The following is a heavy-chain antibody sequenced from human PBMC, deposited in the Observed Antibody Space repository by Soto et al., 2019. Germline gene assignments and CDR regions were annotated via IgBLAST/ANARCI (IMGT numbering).Heavy chain of an antibody. D-gene: IGHD2-21*02. CDR3: ARDLRVVTAPPRGMDV. CDR2: TYYTGST. Sequence: QVQLEESGPGLVKPSETLSLTCTVSGGSISSDYWSWIRQPPGKGLEWIGYTYYTGSTHYNPSLKSRVTISIDTSKPQFSLRLSSVTAADTAVYYCARDLRVVTAPPRGMDVWGQGTTVTVSS. CDR1: GGSISSDY. V-gene: IGHV4-59*01. J-gene: IGHJ6*02.